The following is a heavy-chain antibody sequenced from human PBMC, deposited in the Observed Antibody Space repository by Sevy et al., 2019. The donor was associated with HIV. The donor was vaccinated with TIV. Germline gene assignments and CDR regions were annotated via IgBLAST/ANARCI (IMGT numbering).Heavy chain of an antibody. J-gene: IGHJ6*02. V-gene: IGHV3-21*01. D-gene: IGHD2-2*01. CDR1: GFDFGTYS. Sequence: GGSLRLSCAASGFDFGTYSMNWVRQAPGKGLEWVSSISSKNDYIFYADSVKGRFTISKDNAKNSLYLQMNSLRVEDTAVYYCAEEGDCIGIDCYDDWRLPSYYYYPMDVWGQGTTVTVSS. CDR3: AEEGDCIGIDCYDDWRLPSYYYYPMDV. CDR2: ISSKNDYI.